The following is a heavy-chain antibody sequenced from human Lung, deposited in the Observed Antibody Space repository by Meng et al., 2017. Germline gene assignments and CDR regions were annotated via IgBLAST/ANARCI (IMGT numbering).Heavy chain of an antibody. CDR1: GFTFTDHW. CDR2: INRDGTKP. CDR3: TNDRLNH. V-gene: IGHV3-74*01. J-gene: IGHJ1*01. Sequence: VELGGSGGVFLPPGGSLRLSFAASGFTFTDHWMHWVRQGPGKGLVWVSRINRDGTKPTYADSVKGRFTISRDNAKNTLYLQMNNLRAEDTAFYYCTNDRLNHWGQGALVTVSS. D-gene: IGHD1-1*01.